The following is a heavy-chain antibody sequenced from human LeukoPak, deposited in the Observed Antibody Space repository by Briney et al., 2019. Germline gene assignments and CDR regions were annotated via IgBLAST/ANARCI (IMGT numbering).Heavy chain of an antibody. CDR2: IYTSGST. CDR1: GGSISSYY. V-gene: IGHV4-4*07. CDR3: ARGNWNYFDS. J-gene: IGHJ4*02. D-gene: IGHD1-1*01. Sequence: PSETLSLICTVSGGSISSYYWSWIRTPAGKGLEWIGRIYTSGSTNYNPSLKTRVTMSVDTSKSQFSLKLSSVTAADTAVYFCARGNWNYFDSWGQGTLVTVSS.